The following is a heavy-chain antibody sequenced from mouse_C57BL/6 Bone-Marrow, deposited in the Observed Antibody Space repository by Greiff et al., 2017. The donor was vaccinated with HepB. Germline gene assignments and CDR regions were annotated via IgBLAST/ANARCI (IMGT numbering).Heavy chain of an antibody. CDR2: IDPSDSYT. D-gene: IGHD1-1*02. Sequence: QVQLQQPGAELVKPGASVKLSCKASGYTFTSYWMQWVKQRPGQGLEWIGEIDPSDSYTYYNQKFKGKATLTADTSSSTAYMQLRSLTSEDSAVYDCAISLWEAMDYWGQGKWITVTS. V-gene: IGHV1-50*01. J-gene: IGHJ4*01. CDR3: AISLWEAMDY. CDR1: GYTFTSYW.